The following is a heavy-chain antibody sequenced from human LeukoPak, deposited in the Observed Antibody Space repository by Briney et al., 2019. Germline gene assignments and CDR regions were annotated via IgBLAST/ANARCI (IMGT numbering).Heavy chain of an antibody. CDR2: ISGTGGST. D-gene: IGHD4-23*01. CDR1: GLTFSSYA. Sequence: GGSLRLSCAASGLTFSSYAMSRVRQAPGKGLEWVSVISGTGGSTYYADSVKGRFTISRDNSKNTLYLQMNSLRAEDTAVYYCARDGGNSVADYWGQGTLVTVSS. CDR3: ARDGGNSVADY. V-gene: IGHV3-23*01. J-gene: IGHJ4*02.